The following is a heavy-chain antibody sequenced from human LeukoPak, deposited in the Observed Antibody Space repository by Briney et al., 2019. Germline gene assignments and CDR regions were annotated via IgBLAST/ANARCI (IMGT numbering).Heavy chain of an antibody. CDR1: GFTFSSYS. CDR2: ISSSSSYT. D-gene: IGHD2-2*02. V-gene: IGHV3-21*01. CDR3: ARHCSSTSCYTYNAFDI. J-gene: IGHJ3*02. Sequence: PGGSLRLSCAASGFTFSSYSMNWVRQAPGKGLEWVSSISSSSSYTYYADSVKGRFTISRDNAKNSLYLQMNSLRAEDTAVYYCARHCSSTSCYTYNAFDIWGQGTMVTVSS.